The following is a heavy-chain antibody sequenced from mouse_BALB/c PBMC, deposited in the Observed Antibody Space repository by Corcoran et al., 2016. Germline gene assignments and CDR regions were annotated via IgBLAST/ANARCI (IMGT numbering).Heavy chain of an antibody. Sequence: EVQLQQSGPELVKPGASVKMSCKASGYTFTSYVMHWVKQKPGQGLEWIGYINPYNDCTKYNEKFKGKATLTSDKSSSTAYMELSSLTSEDSAVYYCARCPITWYGSSYDAMDYWGQGTSVTVSS. D-gene: IGHD1-1*01. CDR3: ARCPITWYGSSYDAMDY. V-gene: IGHV1S136*01. J-gene: IGHJ4*01. CDR1: GYTFTSYV. CDR2: INPYNDCT.